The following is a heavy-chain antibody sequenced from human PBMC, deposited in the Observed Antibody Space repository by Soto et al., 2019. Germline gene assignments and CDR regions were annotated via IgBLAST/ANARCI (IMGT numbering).Heavy chain of an antibody. D-gene: IGHD6-13*01. CDR2: IGTAGNT. CDR1: GFTFSGFD. Sequence: GGSLRLSCEASGFTFSGFDMHWVRQPTGKGLEWVSSIGTAGNTYYVVSVKGRFTISRDNAKNSLSLQMNSLRAGDMAVYFCAKSQEIGTHFFDSWGQGTQVTVSS. J-gene: IGHJ4*02. CDR3: AKSQEIGTHFFDS. V-gene: IGHV3-13*01.